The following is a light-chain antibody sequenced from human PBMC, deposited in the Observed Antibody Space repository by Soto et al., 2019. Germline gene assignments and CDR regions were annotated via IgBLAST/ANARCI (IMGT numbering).Light chain of an antibody. V-gene: IGKV3-11*01. Sequence: EIVLTQSPATLSLSPGERAALSCRASQSVTTYLAWYQQKPGQAPRLLIYDAFNRSTDIPASFSGSGSGTDFTLTISSLEPADFAVYYCQQRYSWPLTFGGGTKVEIK. CDR3: QQRYSWPLT. CDR2: DAF. CDR1: QSVTTY. J-gene: IGKJ4*01.